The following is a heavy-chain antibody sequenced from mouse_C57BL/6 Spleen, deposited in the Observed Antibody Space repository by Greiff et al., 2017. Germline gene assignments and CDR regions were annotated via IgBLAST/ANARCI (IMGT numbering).Heavy chain of an antibody. V-gene: IGHV1-15*01. Sequence: QVQLKESGAELVRPGASVTLSCKASGYTFTDYEMHWVKQTPVHGLEWIGAIDPETGGTAYNQKFKGKAILTADKSSSTAYMELRSLTSEDAAVNYCAPRKEARYFDVWGTGTTVTVSS. CDR1: GYTFTDYE. CDR3: APRKEARYFDV. J-gene: IGHJ1*03. CDR2: IDPETGGT.